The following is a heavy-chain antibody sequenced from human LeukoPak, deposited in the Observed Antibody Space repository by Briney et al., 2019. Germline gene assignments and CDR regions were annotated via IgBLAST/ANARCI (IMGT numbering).Heavy chain of an antibody. V-gene: IGHV3-23*01. CDR1: GFTFSSYA. CDR2: ISGSGGST. CDR3: AKDRTRDYYGSGSLTYYYYYGMDV. Sequence: PGGSLRLSCAASGFTFSSYAMSWVRQAPGKGLEWVSAISGSGGSTCYADSVKGRFTISRDNSKNTLYLQMNSLRAEDTAVYYCAKDRTRDYYGSGSLTYYYYYGMDVWGQGTTVTVSS. D-gene: IGHD3-10*01. J-gene: IGHJ6*02.